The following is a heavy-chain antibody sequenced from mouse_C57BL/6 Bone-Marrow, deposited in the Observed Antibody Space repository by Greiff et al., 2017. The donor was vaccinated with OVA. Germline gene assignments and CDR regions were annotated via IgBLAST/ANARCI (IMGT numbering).Heavy chain of an antibody. CDR3: ARETAYWYFDV. CDR2: ISSGSSTI. J-gene: IGHJ1*03. Sequence: EVKLVESGGGLVKPGGSLKLSCAASGFTFSDYGMHWVRQAPEKGLEWVAYISSGSSTIYYADTVKGRFTISGDNAKNTLFLQMTSLRSEDTAMYYCARETAYWYFDVWGTGTTVTVSS. V-gene: IGHV5-17*01. CDR1: GFTFSDYG.